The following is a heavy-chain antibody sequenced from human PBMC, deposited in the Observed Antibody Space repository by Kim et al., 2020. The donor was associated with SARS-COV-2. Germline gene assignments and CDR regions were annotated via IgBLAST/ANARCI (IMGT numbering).Heavy chain of an antibody. V-gene: IGHV4-59*01. CDR2: IYYSGST. CDR1: GGSISSYY. Sequence: SETLSLTCTVSGGSISSYYWSWIRQPPGKGLEWIGYIYYSGSTNYNPSLKSRVTISVDTSKNQFSLKLSSVTAADTAVYYCARDAADYDSSGYYYNKFDYWGQGTLVTVSS. D-gene: IGHD3-22*01. J-gene: IGHJ4*02. CDR3: ARDAADYDSSGYYYNKFDY.